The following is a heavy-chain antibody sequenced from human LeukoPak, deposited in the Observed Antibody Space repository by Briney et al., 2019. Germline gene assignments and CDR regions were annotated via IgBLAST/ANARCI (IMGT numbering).Heavy chain of an antibody. V-gene: IGHV4-4*07. CDR3: ARGTPVTPFDY. D-gene: IGHD4-17*01. Sequence: SETLSLTCTVFGDSFTSYYWSWIRQPAGKGLEWIGRIYTSGATSYNPSLKSRVTMSVDVSQNQFSLKLSSVTAADTAVYYCARGTPVTPFDYWGQGTLVTVSS. J-gene: IGHJ4*02. CDR1: GDSFTSYY. CDR2: IYTSGAT.